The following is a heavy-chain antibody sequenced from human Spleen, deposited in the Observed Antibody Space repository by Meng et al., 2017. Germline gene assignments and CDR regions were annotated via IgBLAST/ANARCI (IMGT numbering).Heavy chain of an antibody. V-gene: IGHV3-33*01. CDR3: ARDLSRRVEGNNWFDP. Sequence: GESLKISCAASGFTFSSYGMHWVRQAPGKGLEWVAVIWYDGSNKYYADSVKGRFTISRDNSKNTLYLQMNSLRAEDTAVYYCARDLSRRVEGNNWFDPWGQGTLVTVSS. J-gene: IGHJ5*02. CDR1: GFTFSSYG. D-gene: IGHD3-3*01. CDR2: IWYDGSNK.